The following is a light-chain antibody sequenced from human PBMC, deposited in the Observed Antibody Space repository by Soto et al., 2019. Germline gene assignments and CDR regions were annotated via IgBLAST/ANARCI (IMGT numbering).Light chain of an antibody. CDR2: AAS. J-gene: IGKJ2*01. V-gene: IGKV1-8*01. CDR1: QGISSY. Sequence: AIRMTQSPSSLSASTGDRVTITCRASQGISSYLAWYQQKPGKATKLLIYAASTLQIGVPSRFSGSGSGTDFTLTISCLQSEDFATYYCQQYGTSPFTFGQGTKLEIK. CDR3: QQYGTSPFT.